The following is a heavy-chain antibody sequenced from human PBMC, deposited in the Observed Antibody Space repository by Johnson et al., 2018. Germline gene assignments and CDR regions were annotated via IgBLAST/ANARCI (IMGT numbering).Heavy chain of an antibody. CDR1: GGSISSYY. V-gene: IGHV4-59*12. D-gene: IGHD4-11*01. Sequence: QVQLQESGPGLVKPSETLSLTCTVSGGSISSYYWSWIRQPPGKGLEWIGDIYYIGSTHYNTSLKSRVTMSVDTSKNQFSLKLSSVTAPDTAVYYFANTGYSNYLGYFQHWGQGTLVTVSS. CDR3: ANTGYSNYLGYFQH. J-gene: IGHJ1*01. CDR2: IYYIGST.